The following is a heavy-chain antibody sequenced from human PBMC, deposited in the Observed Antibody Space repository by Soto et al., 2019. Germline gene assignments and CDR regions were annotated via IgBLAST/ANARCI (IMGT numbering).Heavy chain of an antibody. V-gene: IGHV2-5*02. Sequence: QITLKESGPTLVKPTQTLTLTCTFSGFSLSSTRVAVGWIRQPPGKALEWLALIYWDDDKRYSPFLKSRLTITKDTSKNQVVLTMTNMDPVATATYYCAHSVVAGLGYYFDYWGQGTLVTVSS. CDR1: GFSLSSTRVA. D-gene: IGHD6-19*01. J-gene: IGHJ4*02. CDR3: AHSVVAGLGYYFDY. CDR2: IYWDDDK.